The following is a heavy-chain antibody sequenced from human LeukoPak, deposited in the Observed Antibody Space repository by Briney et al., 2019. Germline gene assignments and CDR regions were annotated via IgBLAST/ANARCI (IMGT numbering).Heavy chain of an antibody. Sequence: SETLSLTCAVYGGSFSGYYWSWTRQPPGKGLEWIGEINHSGSTNYNPSLKSRVTISVDTPKNQFSLKLSSVTAADTAVYYCARLVGDSASYWGQGTLVTVSS. CDR1: GGSFSGYY. J-gene: IGHJ4*02. D-gene: IGHD1-26*01. V-gene: IGHV4-34*01. CDR3: ARLVGDSASY. CDR2: INHSGST.